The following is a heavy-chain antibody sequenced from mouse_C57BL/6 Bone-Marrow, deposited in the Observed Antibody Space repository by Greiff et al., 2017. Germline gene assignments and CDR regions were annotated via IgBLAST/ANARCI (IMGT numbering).Heavy chain of an antibody. CDR3: ARWGDPWYFDV. CDR1: GYTFTSYG. D-gene: IGHD3-3*01. V-gene: IGHV1-81*01. CDR2: IYPRSGNT. Sequence: VQLQQSGAELARPGASVKLSCKASGYTFTSYGISWVKQRTGQGLEWIGEIYPRSGNTYYNEKFKGKATLTADRSSSTAYMELRSLTSEDSAVYFCARWGDPWYFDVWGTGTTVTVSS. J-gene: IGHJ1*03.